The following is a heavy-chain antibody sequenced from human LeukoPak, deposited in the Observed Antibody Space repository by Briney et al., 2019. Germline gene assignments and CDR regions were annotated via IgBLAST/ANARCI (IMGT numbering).Heavy chain of an antibody. Sequence: PGGSLRLSCAASGFTFSSYSMNWVRQAPGKWLEWVSSISSSSSYIYYADSVKGRFTISRDNAKNSLYLQMNSLRAEDTAVYYCAPGASIAAAGTKGHYFDYWGQGTLVTVSS. V-gene: IGHV3-21*01. CDR1: GFTFSSYS. CDR3: APGASIAAAGTKGHYFDY. D-gene: IGHD6-13*01. J-gene: IGHJ4*02. CDR2: ISSSSSYI.